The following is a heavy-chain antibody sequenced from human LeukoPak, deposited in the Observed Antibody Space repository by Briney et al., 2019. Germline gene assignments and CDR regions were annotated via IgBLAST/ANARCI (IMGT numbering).Heavy chain of an antibody. Sequence: PGGSLRLSCAASGFTFSTYAMSWVRQAPGRGLEWVSTISGSGTTAYYAGSVKGRFTISRDNSKNTLYLQMNSLRAEDTAVDYCAHRLAQTKTFDYWGHGTLVTVSS. CDR3: AHRLAQTKTFDY. CDR2: ISGSGTTA. CDR1: GFTFSTYA. V-gene: IGHV3-23*01. J-gene: IGHJ4*01.